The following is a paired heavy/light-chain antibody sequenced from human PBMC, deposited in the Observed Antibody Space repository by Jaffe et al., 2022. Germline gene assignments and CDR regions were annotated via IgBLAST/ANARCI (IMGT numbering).Heavy chain of an antibody. Sequence: EVQLLESGGGLVQPGGSLRLSCAASGFTLRSYAMSWVRQAPGKGLEWVSVISGSGDYTYYADAVKGRFTISRDNSKNTLYLQMNSLRAEDTAVYYCASPYSSSFNWFDPWGQGTLVTVSS. CDR2: ISGSGDYT. CDR1: GFTLRSYA. D-gene: IGHD6-6*01. J-gene: IGHJ5*02. CDR3: ASPYSSSFNWFDP. V-gene: IGHV3-23*01.
Light chain of an antibody. Sequence: DIQMTQSPSSVSASVGDRVTITCRASQGISTWLAWYQQKPGKAPKLLIYGASSLQSGVPSRFSGSGSGTDFTLTISSLQPEDFATYYCQQANSFPYTFGQGTKLEIK. J-gene: IGKJ2*01. V-gene: IGKV1-12*01. CDR1: QGISTW. CDR2: GAS. CDR3: QQANSFPYT.